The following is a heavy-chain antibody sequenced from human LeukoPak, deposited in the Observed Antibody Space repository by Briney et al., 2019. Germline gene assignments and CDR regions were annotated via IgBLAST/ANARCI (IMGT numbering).Heavy chain of an antibody. CDR2: ISSNGGST. CDR3: ARSSGYSKRFDY. V-gene: IGHV3-64*01. J-gene: IGHJ4*02. CDR1: GFTFSSYA. D-gene: IGHD3-22*01. Sequence: GGSLRLSCAASGFTFSSYAMHWVRQAPGKGLEYVSAISSNGGSTYYANSVKGGFTISRDNSKNTLYLQMGSLRAEDMAVYYCARSSGYSKRFDYWGQGTLVTVSS.